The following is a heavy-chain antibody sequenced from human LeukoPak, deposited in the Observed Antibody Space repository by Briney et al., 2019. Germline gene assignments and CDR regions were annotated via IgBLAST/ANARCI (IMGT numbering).Heavy chain of an antibody. CDR1: GFTFSRYG. CDR3: ARDRYWGPGDN. J-gene: IGHJ4*02. CDR2: IWYDGSNK. D-gene: IGHD7-27*01. V-gene: IGHV3-33*01. Sequence: PGGSLRLSCAASGFTFSRYGMHWVRQAPGKGLEWVAVIWYDGSNKYYADSVKGRFTISRDNSKNTLYLQMNSLRAEDTAVYYCARDRYWGPGDNWGQGTLVTVSS.